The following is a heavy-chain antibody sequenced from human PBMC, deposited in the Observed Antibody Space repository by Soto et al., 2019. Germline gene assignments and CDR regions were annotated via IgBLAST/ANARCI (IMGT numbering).Heavy chain of an antibody. J-gene: IGHJ4*02. CDR2: IFPLTDIP. CDR3: ARGPLVVLNYFES. CDR1: GGTFRNYP. Sequence: QVQLVQSGTEVKKPGSSVKVSCKASGGTFRNYPINWVRQAPGQGLEWMGSIFPLTDIPDYAQNFQARLTISADKSTSTAYMALSSLTSDDTDMYFCARGPLVVLNYFESWGQGTLVTVSS. V-gene: IGHV1-69*02.